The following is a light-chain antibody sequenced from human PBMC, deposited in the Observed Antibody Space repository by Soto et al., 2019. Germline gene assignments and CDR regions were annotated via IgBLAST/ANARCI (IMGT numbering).Light chain of an antibody. CDR1: QGISSW. V-gene: IGKV1-5*03. J-gene: IGKJ2*01. CDR2: KAS. Sequence: DIQMTQSPSTLSVSVGDRVTITCRASQGISSWLAWYQQKPGKAPKLLFYKASSLESGVPSRFSGSGSGTEFTLTISSLQPVDFATYYCQQYNSYSYTFGQGTKLEIK. CDR3: QQYNSYSYT.